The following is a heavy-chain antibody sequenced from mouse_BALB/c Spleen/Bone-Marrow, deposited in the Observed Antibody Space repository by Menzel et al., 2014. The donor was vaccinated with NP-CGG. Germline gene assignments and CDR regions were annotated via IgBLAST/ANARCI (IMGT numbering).Heavy chain of an antibody. D-gene: IGHD1-1*01. V-gene: IGHV4-1*02. CDR1: GFDFSRYW. CDR2: INPDSSTI. J-gene: IGHJ3*01. Sequence: EVQVVESGGGLVQPGGSLKLSCAASGFDFSRYWMSWVRQAPGKGLEWIGEINPDSSTINYTPSLKDKFIISRDNAKNTLYLQMSKVRSEDTALYYCERLSYYGRFAYGGQGTLVTVSA. CDR3: ERLSYYGRFAY.